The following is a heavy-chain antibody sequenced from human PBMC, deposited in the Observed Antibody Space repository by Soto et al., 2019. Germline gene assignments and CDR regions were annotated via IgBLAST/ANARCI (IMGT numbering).Heavy chain of an antibody. Sequence: EVQLLQSGGGFRPPGGSVRLSCATSGFTFNTYPMTWVRQAPGKGLEWVASISSTAGRTSSYADSVKGRFAISRDFSDNSVFLEMNNLRVDDTAVYFCAKGVLSFHYGMEVWGQGTTVTVSS. J-gene: IGHJ6*02. D-gene: IGHD3-10*01. CDR2: ISSTAGRTS. V-gene: IGHV3-23*01. CDR1: GFTFNTYP. CDR3: AKGVLSFHYGMEV.